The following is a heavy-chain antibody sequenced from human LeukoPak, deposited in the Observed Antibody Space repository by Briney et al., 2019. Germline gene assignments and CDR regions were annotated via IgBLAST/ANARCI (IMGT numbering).Heavy chain of an antibody. CDR1: GFTFSSYG. V-gene: IGHV3-30*02. CDR3: ARGPRAPYYGMDV. J-gene: IGHJ6*02. Sequence: GGSLRLSCAASGFTFSSYGMHWVRQAPGKGLEWVAFIRYDGSNKYYADSVKGRFTISRDNSKNTLYLQMNSLRAEDTALYYCARGPRAPYYGMDVWGQGTTVTVSS. CDR2: IRYDGSNK.